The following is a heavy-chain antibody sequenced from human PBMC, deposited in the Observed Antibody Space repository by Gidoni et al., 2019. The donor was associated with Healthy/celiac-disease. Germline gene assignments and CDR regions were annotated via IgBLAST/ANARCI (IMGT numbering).Heavy chain of an antibody. D-gene: IGHD2-2*02. CDR1: GGTFSSYA. CDR2: IIPIFGTA. V-gene: IGHV1-69*06. J-gene: IGHJ4*02. CDR3: ATRQVDGYCSSTSCYTRFDY. Sequence: QVQLVQSGAEVKKPGSSVKVSCKASGGTFSSYAISWVRQAPGQGLEWMGGIIPIFGTANYAQKFQGRVTITADKSTSTAYMELSSLRSEDTAVYYCATRQVDGYCSSTSCYTRFDYWGQGTLVTVSS.